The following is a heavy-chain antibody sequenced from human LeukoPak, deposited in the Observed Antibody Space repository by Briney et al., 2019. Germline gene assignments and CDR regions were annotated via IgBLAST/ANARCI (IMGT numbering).Heavy chain of an antibody. Sequence: SETLSLTCTVSGGSISSSSYYWSWIRQPPGKGLEWIGYIYYRGRTNYNPSLKSRVTISLDTSKNQFSLKLSSVTAADTAVYFCARSGEYNNFDYWGQGTLVTVSS. CDR1: GGSISSSSYY. V-gene: IGHV4-61*01. CDR3: ARSGEYNNFDY. CDR2: IYYRGRT. J-gene: IGHJ4*02. D-gene: IGHD1-1*01.